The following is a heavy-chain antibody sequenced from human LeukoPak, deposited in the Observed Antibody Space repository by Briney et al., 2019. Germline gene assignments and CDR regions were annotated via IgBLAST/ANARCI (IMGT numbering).Heavy chain of an antibody. CDR2: IYSGGST. CDR3: ARDQWFEESKSLDY. CDR1: GFTVFSNY. J-gene: IGHJ4*02. V-gene: IGHV3-66*01. Sequence: PGGSLRLSCAASGFTVFSNYMSWVRQAPGKGLEWVSVIYSGGSTYYADSVKGRFTISRDNSKNTLNLQMNSLRADDTAVYYCARDQWFEESKSLDYWGQGTLVTVSS. D-gene: IGHD3-10*01.